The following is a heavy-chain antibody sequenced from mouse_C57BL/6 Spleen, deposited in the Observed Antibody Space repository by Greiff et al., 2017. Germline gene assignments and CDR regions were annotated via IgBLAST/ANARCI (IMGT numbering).Heavy chain of an antibody. J-gene: IGHJ1*03. CDR2: IYPGDGDT. CDR1: GYAFSSYW. V-gene: IGHV1-80*01. CDR3: ARCTTVVATRYFDV. Sequence: VQLQESGAELVKPGASVKISCKASGYAFSSYWMNWVKQRPGKGLEGIGQIYPGDGDTNYNGKFKCKATLTAEKSSSKGYMQLSCLTSEDSAVYFSARCTTVVATRYFDVGGRGFTGIVSS. D-gene: IGHD1-1*01.